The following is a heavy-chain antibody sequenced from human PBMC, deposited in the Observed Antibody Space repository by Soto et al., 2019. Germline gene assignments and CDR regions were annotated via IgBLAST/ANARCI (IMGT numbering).Heavy chain of an antibody. J-gene: IGHJ3*02. CDR1: GFTFSSYA. D-gene: IGHD4-17*01. CDR3: AKGPRRVYGGNLAFDI. V-gene: IGHV3-23*01. Sequence: EVQLLESGGGLVQPGGSLRLSCAASGFTFSSYAMSWVRQAPGKGLEWVSAISGSGGSTYYADSVKGRFTISRDNSKNTLYLQMNSLRAEDTAVYYCAKGPRRVYGGNLAFDIWGQGTMVTVSS. CDR2: ISGSGGST.